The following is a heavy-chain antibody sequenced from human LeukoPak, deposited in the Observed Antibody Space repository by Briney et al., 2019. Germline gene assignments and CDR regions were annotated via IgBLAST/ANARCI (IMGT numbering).Heavy chain of an antibody. CDR1: GYNFKTHA. CDR2: ISGYNGDT. V-gene: IGHV1-18*01. Sequence: ASVKVSCQTSGYNFKTHAVSWVRQVPGQGLEWMGWISGYNGDTAFAQKFQGRVTMTKDTSTTTAYMELRSLTSDDTAVYYCASQPPPTNIVLMVYASPFDYWGQGTLVTVSS. D-gene: IGHD2-8*01. J-gene: IGHJ4*02. CDR3: ASQPPPTNIVLMVYASPFDY.